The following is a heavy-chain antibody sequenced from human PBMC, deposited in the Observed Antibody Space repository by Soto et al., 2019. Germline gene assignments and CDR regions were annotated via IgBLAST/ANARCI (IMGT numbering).Heavy chain of an antibody. J-gene: IGHJ5*02. Sequence: GGSLRLSCAASGFTFTSYAMHWVRQAPGKGLEWVAAISYHGRDEYYADSVKGRFSISRDNSKNTLNLQMNSLRAEDTAVYYCARGRFSTTLYAGFDPWGQGTLVTVSS. D-gene: IGHD2-2*01. CDR1: GFTFTSYA. CDR2: ISYHGRDE. V-gene: IGHV3-30*04. CDR3: ARGRFSTTLYAGFDP.